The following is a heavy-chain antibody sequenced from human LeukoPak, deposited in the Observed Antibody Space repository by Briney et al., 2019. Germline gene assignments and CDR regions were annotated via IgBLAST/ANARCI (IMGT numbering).Heavy chain of an antibody. J-gene: IGHJ2*01. D-gene: IGHD6-13*01. V-gene: IGHV1-2*02. CDR3: ARGKSATAPDSNWYLDL. CDR1: GYY. CDR2: INPNSGGT. Sequence: ASVKVSCKASGYYMHWVRHAPGQGLEWMGWINPNSGGTKYAQKFQGRVTMTRDTSISTAYMELSRLRSDDTAVYYCARGKSATAPDSNWYLDLWGRGKLVTVSS.